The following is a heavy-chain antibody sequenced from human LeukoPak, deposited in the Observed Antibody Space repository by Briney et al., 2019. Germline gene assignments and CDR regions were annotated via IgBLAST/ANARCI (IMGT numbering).Heavy chain of an antibody. D-gene: IGHD5-18*01. J-gene: IGHJ6*03. CDR2: INHRGST. CDR3: ARGEGYSYGGPTKYYYCMDV. Sequence: SETLSLTCVVYSGSFSGYHWSWIRQSPGKGLEWIGEINHRGSTNYNPSLKSRVTISVDTSKNQFSLKLSSVTAADTAVYYCARGEGYSYGGPTKYYYCMDVWGKGTTVTVSS. CDR1: SGSFSGYH. V-gene: IGHV4-34*01.